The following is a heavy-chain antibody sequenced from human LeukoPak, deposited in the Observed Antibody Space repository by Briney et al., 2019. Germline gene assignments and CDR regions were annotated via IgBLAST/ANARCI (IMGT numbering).Heavy chain of an antibody. Sequence: ASVKVSCKASGYTFTGYYMHWVRQAPGQGLEWMGWINPNSGGTNYAQKFQGRVTMTRDTSISTAYMELSRLRSDDTAVYYCARDAIAVAGVGGYWGQGTLVTVSS. D-gene: IGHD6-19*01. V-gene: IGHV1-2*02. CDR2: INPNSGGT. J-gene: IGHJ4*02. CDR3: ARDAIAVAGVGGY. CDR1: GYTFTGYY.